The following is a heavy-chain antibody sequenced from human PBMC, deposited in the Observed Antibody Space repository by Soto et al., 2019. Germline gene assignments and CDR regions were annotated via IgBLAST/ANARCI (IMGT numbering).Heavy chain of an antibody. CDR3: ARGGIPEAYNYYYMDV. Sequence: GGSLRLSCAASGFTVSSNYMSWVRQAPGKGLEWVSVIYSGGSTYYADSVKGRFTISRDNSKNTLYLQMNSLRAEDTAVYYCARGGIPEAYNYYYMDVWGKGTTVTVSS. CDR2: IYSGGST. CDR1: GFTVSSNY. J-gene: IGHJ6*03. D-gene: IGHD2-2*02. V-gene: IGHV3-66*01.